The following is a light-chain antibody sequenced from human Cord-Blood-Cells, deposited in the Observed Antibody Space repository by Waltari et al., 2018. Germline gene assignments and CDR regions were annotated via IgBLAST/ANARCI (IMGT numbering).Light chain of an antibody. Sequence: ETVLTPSPGTLSLSPGERATLSCRASQSVSSSYLAWYPQKPGQAPRLLIYGASSRATGIPDRFSGSGSGTDFTLTISRLEPEDFAVYYCQQYGSSPTFGQGTKVEIK. J-gene: IGKJ1*01. CDR3: QQYGSSPT. CDR2: GAS. CDR1: QSVSSSY. V-gene: IGKV3-20*01.